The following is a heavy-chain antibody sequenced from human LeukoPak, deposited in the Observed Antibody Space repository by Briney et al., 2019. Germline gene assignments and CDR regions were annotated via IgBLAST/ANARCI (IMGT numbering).Heavy chain of an antibody. V-gene: IGHV3-48*04. J-gene: IGHJ4*02. CDR3: AREQWLVKGDIDY. Sequence: GGSLRLSCAASGFTFSSYSMTWVRQAPGKGLEWVSYISSSSSTIYYADSVKARFTISRDNAKNSLYLQMNSLRAENTAVYYCAREQWLVKGDIDYWGQGTLVTVSS. CDR2: ISSSSSTI. CDR1: GFTFSSYS. D-gene: IGHD6-19*01.